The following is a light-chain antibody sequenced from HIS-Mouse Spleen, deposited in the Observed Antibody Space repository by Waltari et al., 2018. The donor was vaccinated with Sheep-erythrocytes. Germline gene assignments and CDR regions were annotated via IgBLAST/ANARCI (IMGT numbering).Light chain of an antibody. J-gene: IGKJ4*01. CDR2: GAS. CDR1: QSVSSSY. CDR3: QQYGSSRT. V-gene: IGKV3-20*01. Sequence: DIVLTQSPGTLTLSPGQRATLSFRASQSVSSSYLAWYQQKPGQAPRLLIYGASSRATGIPDRFSGSGSGTDFTLTISRLEPEDFAVYYCQQYGSSRTFGGGTKVEIK.